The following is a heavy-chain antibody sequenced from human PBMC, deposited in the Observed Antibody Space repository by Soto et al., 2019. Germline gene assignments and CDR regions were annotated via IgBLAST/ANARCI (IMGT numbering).Heavy chain of an antibody. CDR1: GGTFSSYA. CDR2: IIPIFGTA. CDR3: ARVGQAGGNAFDI. Sequence: QVQLVQSGAEVKKPGSSVKVSCKASGGTFSSYAISWVRQAPGQGLEWMGGIIPIFGTANYAQKFQGRVTITADESPSKAYMELRSLRSEDTAVYYCARVGQAGGNAFDIWGQGTMVTVSS. D-gene: IGHD3-16*01. J-gene: IGHJ3*02. V-gene: IGHV1-69*12.